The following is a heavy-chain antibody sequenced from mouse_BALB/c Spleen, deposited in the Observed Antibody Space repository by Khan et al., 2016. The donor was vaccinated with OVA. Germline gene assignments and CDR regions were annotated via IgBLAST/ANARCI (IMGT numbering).Heavy chain of an antibody. J-gene: IGHJ3*01. CDR3: ANHGSSSAWLTY. Sequence: VQLQESGAELAKPGASVKMSCKASGYTFTSYWMHWVKQRPGQGLEWIGYINPSTGYTEYNQRFKDKVTLTADKSSSTAYVHLSSLTSEESAVYYCANHGSSSAWLTYWGQGTLVTVS. V-gene: IGHV1-7*01. CDR1: GYTFTSYW. D-gene: IGHD1-1*01. CDR2: INPSTGYT.